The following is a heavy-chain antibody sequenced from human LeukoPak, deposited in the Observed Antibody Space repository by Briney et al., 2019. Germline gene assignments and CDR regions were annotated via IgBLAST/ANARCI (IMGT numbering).Heavy chain of an antibody. D-gene: IGHD3-22*01. Sequence: SETLSLTCTVSDGSISSSSYYWGWIRQPPGKGLEWIGNIYYSGNTYYNPSLKSRVTISVDTSKNQFSLKLSSVTAADTAVYFCARGPYSYDSSGAFDIWGQGTMVTVSS. V-gene: IGHV4-39*07. J-gene: IGHJ3*02. CDR3: ARGPYSYDSSGAFDI. CDR2: IYYSGNT. CDR1: DGSISSSSYY.